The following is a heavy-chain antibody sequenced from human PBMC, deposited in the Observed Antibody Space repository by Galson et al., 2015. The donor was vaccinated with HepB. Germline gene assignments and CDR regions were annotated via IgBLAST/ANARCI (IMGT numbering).Heavy chain of an antibody. CDR3: AKDLLGTSRFDY. J-gene: IGHJ4*02. V-gene: IGHV3-23*01. CDR1: GFTFSNYP. CDR2: ISDSGTKT. D-gene: IGHD1-7*01. Sequence: SLRLSCAASGFTFSNYPMSWVRQAPGKGLEWVSTISDSGTKTWYADSVKGRFTISRDNSKSTLYVEMNSLGAEDTAVYFCAKDLLGTSRFDYWGQGTLVTVSS.